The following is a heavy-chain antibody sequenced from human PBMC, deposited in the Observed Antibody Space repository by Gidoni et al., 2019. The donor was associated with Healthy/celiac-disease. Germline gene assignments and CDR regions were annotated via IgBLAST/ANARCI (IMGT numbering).Heavy chain of an antibody. Sequence: EVQLLESGGGLVQPGGSLRLSCAASGFTFSSYAMSGVRQAPGKGLEWVSAISGSGGSTYYADSVKGRFTIYRDNSKNTLDLQMNSLRAEDTAVYYCAKVPGGYSSSWYLNWFDPWGQGTLVTVSS. CDR1: GFTFSSYA. D-gene: IGHD6-13*01. V-gene: IGHV3-23*01. CDR2: ISGSGGST. CDR3: AKVPGGYSSSWYLNWFDP. J-gene: IGHJ5*02.